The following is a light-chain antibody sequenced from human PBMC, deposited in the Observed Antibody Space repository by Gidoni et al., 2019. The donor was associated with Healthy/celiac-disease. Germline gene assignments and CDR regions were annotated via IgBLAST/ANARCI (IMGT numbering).Light chain of an antibody. J-gene: IGLJ3*02. Sequence: QSVLTQPPSASGTPGQRVTISCSGSSSNIGSHTVNWYQQLPGTAPKLLIYSNNQRPSGVPDRFSGSKSGTSDSLAISGLQAEDEADDDCAAWDDSLNGRWVFGGGTKLTVL. CDR3: AAWDDSLNGRWV. V-gene: IGLV1-44*01. CDR2: SNN. CDR1: SSNIGSHT.